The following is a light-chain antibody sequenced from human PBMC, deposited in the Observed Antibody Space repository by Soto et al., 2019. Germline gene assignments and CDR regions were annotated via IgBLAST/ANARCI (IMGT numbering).Light chain of an antibody. Sequence: DIQMTQSPSTLSASVGDRVTITCRASQSISSWLAWYQQKPGKAPKLLIYKASSLESGVPSRFSGSGSGTDFTLTISSLQPEDFATYHCQQYKSYSITFGQGTRPEIK. CDR1: QSISSW. J-gene: IGKJ5*01. CDR2: KAS. V-gene: IGKV1-5*03. CDR3: QQYKSYSIT.